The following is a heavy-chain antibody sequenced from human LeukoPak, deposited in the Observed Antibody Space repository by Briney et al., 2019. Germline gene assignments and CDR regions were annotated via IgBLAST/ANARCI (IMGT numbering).Heavy chain of an antibody. D-gene: IGHD4-17*01. V-gene: IGHV4-59*01. CDR2: IYYSGST. J-gene: IGHJ4*02. CDR1: GGSISSYY. Sequence: PSETLSLTCTVSGGSISSYYWSWIRQPPGKGLEWIGYIYYSGSTSYNPSLKSRVTISVDTSKNQFSLKLSSVTAADTAVYYCARARDYGDYGVDYWGQGTLVTVSS. CDR3: ARARDYGDYGVDY.